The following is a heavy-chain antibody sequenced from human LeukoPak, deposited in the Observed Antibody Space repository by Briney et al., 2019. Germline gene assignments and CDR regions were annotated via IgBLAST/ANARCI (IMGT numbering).Heavy chain of an antibody. D-gene: IGHD6-13*01. Sequence: PGGSLRLSCAASGFTFSDYYMSWIRQAPGKGLEWVSYISSSSSYTNYADSVTGRFTISRDNAKNSLYLQMNSLRAEDTAVYYCARGVLGSSWYQFDYCGQGTLVTVSS. J-gene: IGHJ4*01. V-gene: IGHV3-11*05. CDR1: GFTFSDYY. CDR2: ISSSSSYT. CDR3: ARGVLGSSWYQFDY.